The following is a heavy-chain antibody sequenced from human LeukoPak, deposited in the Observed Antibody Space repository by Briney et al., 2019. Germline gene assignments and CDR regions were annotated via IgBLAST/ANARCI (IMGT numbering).Heavy chain of an antibody. CDR1: GFTFDSYA. J-gene: IGHJ4*02. CDR2: VSGSDGNT. D-gene: IGHD5-18*01. Sequence: GGSLRLSCTAFGFTFDSYAMSWVRQAPGKGLEWVASVSGSDGNTYYAASVKGRFTISRDNSKNTVYLQMNSLRAEDTAVYYCARGLWLSLNYFDYWGQGTLVTVSS. CDR3: ARGLWLSLNYFDY. V-gene: IGHV3-23*01.